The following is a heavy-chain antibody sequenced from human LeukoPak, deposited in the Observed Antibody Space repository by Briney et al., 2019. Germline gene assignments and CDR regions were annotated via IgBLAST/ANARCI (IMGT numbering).Heavy chain of an antibody. Sequence: GGSLRLSCAVSGITFSSYWMHWVRQDPGRGLLWVSRINTQGTYTNYADSVKGRFTISRDNSKNTLYLQMNSLRAEDTAVYYCANDHSYYYDSSGYFDYWGQGTLVTVSS. CDR2: INTQGTYT. J-gene: IGHJ4*02. CDR3: ANDHSYYYDSSGYFDY. V-gene: IGHV3-74*01. CDR1: GITFSSYW. D-gene: IGHD3-22*01.